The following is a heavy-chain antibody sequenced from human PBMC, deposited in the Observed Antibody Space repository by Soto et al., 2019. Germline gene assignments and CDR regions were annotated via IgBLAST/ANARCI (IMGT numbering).Heavy chain of an antibody. CDR3: ARGKYCGGDCYSYYFDY. CDR2: IYYSGST. Sequence: PSETLSLTCTVSGGSIISYYCILIRHPPFKGLEWIGYIYYSGSTNYNPSLKSRVTISVDTSKNQFSLKLSSVTAADTAVYYCARGKYCGGDCYSYYFDYWGQGTLVTVSS. CDR1: GGSIISYY. J-gene: IGHJ4*02. V-gene: IGHV4-59*01. D-gene: IGHD2-21*02.